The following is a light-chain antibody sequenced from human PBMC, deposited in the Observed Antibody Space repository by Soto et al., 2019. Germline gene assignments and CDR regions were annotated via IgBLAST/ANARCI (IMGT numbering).Light chain of an antibody. CDR1: QSVSSY. Sequence: EIVLTQSPAPLSLSPGERATLSCRSSQSVSSYLAWYQQKPGQAPRLLIYDASNRATGIPAWFSGSGSGTDFSLNISSLEPEDFAVYDCQHRSNWPPTFGQGTRLESK. CDR2: DAS. J-gene: IGKJ5*01. CDR3: QHRSNWPPT. V-gene: IGKV3-11*01.